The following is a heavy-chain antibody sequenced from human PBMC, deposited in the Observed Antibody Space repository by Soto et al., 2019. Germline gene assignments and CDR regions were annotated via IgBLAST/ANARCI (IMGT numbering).Heavy chain of an antibody. CDR1: GGSISSGGYY. V-gene: IGHV4-31*03. J-gene: IGHJ4*02. CDR2: IYYSGST. Sequence: TLSLTCTVSGGSISSGGYYWSWIRQHPGKGLEWIGYIYYSGSTYYNPSLKSRVTISVDTSKNQFSLKLSSVTAADTAVYYCARGSNSGSYSDFDYWGQGTLVTVS. D-gene: IGHD1-26*01. CDR3: ARGSNSGSYSDFDY.